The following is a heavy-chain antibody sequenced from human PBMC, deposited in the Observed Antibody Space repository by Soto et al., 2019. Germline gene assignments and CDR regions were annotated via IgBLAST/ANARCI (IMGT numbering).Heavy chain of an antibody. CDR2: MNPNSGNT. CDR1: GYTFTSYD. V-gene: IGHV1-8*01. Sequence: ASVKVSCKASGYTFTSYDINWVRQATGQGLEWMGWMNPNSGNTGYAQKFQGRVTMTRNTSISTAYMELSSLRSEDTAVYYCARDLYQIAGLKLSYMDVWGKGTTVTVSS. CDR3: ARDLYQIAGLKLSYMDV. D-gene: IGHD6-13*01. J-gene: IGHJ6*03.